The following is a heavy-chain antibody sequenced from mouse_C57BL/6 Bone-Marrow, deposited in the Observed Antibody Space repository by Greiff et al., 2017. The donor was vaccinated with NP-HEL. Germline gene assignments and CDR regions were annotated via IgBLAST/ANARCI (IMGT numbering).Heavy chain of an antibody. CDR2: ISSGGSYT. CDR1: GFTFSSYG. Sequence: EVKLVESGGDLVKPGGSLKLSCAASGFTFSSYGMSWVRQTPDKRLEWVATISSGGSYTYYPDSVKGRFTISRDNAKNTLYLQMSSLKSEDTAMYYCARHWDGYWGQGTTLTVSS. CDR3: ARHWDGY. D-gene: IGHD4-1*01. J-gene: IGHJ2*01. V-gene: IGHV5-6*01.